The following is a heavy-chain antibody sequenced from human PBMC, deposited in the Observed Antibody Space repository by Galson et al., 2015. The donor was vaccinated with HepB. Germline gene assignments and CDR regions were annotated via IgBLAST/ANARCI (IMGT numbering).Heavy chain of an antibody. V-gene: IGHV3-23*01. CDR2: ISGSGGST. J-gene: IGHJ6*02. D-gene: IGHD3-16*02. CDR1: GFTFSSSA. CDR3: AKPEGDMITFGGVIVPHYYYGMDV. Sequence: SLRLSCAASGFTFSSSAMSWVRQAPGKGLEWVSAISGSGGSTYYAASVKGRFTIPRDNSKNTLYLQMNSLRAEDTAVYYCAKPEGDMITFGGVIVPHYYYGMDVWGQGTTVTVSS.